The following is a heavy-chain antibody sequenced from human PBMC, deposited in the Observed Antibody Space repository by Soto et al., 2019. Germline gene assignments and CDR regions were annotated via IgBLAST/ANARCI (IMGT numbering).Heavy chain of an antibody. CDR2: INPDGSAT. CDR1: GFTFISYW. CDR3: GRGGSDSPMAPGY. V-gene: IGHV3-74*01. J-gene: IGHJ4*02. D-gene: IGHD5-18*01. Sequence: PGGSLRLSCAASGFTFISYWIHFFRQSPWKWLVWVSRINPDGSATNYADSVKGRFTISRDNAKNTLYLQMNSLRAEDTAVFYCGRGGSDSPMAPGYWGQGTLVTVSS.